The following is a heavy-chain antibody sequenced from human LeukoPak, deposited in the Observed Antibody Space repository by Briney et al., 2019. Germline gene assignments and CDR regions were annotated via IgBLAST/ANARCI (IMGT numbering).Heavy chain of an antibody. Sequence: PGGSLRLSCAASGFTFSSYWMSWVRQPPGKGLEWIGHVYSSGTTDYSPSLKSRLTISIDTSRNQFSLRLASVTAADTAIYYCGRRPAVDGPIDNWGQGTLVAVSS. CDR3: GRRPAVDGPIDN. D-gene: IGHD3/OR15-3a*01. CDR1: GFTFSSYW. J-gene: IGHJ4*02. CDR2: VYSSGTT. V-gene: IGHV4-59*01.